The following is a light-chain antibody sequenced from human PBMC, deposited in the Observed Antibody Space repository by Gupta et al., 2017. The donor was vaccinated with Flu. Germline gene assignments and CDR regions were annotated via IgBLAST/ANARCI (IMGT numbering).Light chain of an antibody. J-gene: IGKJ1*01. CDR2: AAS. V-gene: IGKV1-39*01. CDR3: QQSDDVTWT. Sequence: DIQMTQSPSSLSASVGDRVTITCRASQYINNYLNWYQQKPGKAPKLLIYAASILQRGVPSRFSGGGSGGDFTLTITSLQPEDFATYYCQQSDDVTWTFGQGTNVGIK. CDR1: QYINNY.